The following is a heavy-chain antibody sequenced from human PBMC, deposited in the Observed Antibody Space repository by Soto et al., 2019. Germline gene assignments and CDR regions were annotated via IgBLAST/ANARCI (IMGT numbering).Heavy chain of an antibody. CDR3: ARNLTVAHFWSGYSFDP. D-gene: IGHD3-3*02. CDR1: GGSISSSSYY. V-gene: IGHV4-39*01. Sequence: SETLSLTCTVSGGSISSSSYYWGWIRQPPGKGLEWIGSIYYSGSTYYNPSLKSRVTISVDTSKNQFSLKLSSVTAADTAVYYCARNLTVAHFWSGYSFDPWGQGTLVTVSS. J-gene: IGHJ5*02. CDR2: IYYSGST.